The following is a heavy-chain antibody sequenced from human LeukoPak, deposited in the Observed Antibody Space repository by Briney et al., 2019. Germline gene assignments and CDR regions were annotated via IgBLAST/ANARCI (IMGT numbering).Heavy chain of an antibody. V-gene: IGHV4-34*01. CDR3: ARGRTGYDSSGYYYGPQYYFDY. CDR1: GGSFSGYY. Sequence: ASETLSLTCAVYGGSFSGYYWSWIRQPPGKGLEWIGEINHSGSTNYNPSLKSRVTISVDTSKNQFSLKLSSVTAADTAVYYCARGRTGYDSSGYYYGPQYYFDYWGQGTLVTVSS. D-gene: IGHD3-22*01. J-gene: IGHJ4*02. CDR2: INHSGST.